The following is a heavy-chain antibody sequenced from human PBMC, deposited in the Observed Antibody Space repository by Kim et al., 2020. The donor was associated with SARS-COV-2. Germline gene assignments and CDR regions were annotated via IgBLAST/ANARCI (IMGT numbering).Heavy chain of an antibody. CDR1: GFTFDDYA. CDR3: AKDIKVHDAFDI. CDR2: ISWNSGSI. Sequence: GGSLRLSCAASGFTFDDYAMHWVRQAPGKGLEWVSGISWNSGSIGHADSVKGRFTISRDNAKNSLYLQMNSLRAEDTALYYCAKDIKVHDAFDIWGQGTMVTVFS. J-gene: IGHJ3*02. V-gene: IGHV3-9*01.